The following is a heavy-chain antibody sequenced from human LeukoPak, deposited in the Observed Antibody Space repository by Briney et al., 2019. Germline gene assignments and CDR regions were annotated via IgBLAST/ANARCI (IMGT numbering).Heavy chain of an antibody. Sequence: GAAVKVSCKASGYSFTGYYMHWVRQAPGQGLEWMGWINPNSGGTNYAQKFQGRVTMTRDTSISTAYMELSRLRSDDTAVYYCARDPYCSGGSCPPNWFDPWGQGTLVTVSS. CDR3: ARDPYCSGGSCPPNWFDP. CDR2: INPNSGGT. CDR1: GYSFTGYY. D-gene: IGHD2-15*01. V-gene: IGHV1-2*02. J-gene: IGHJ5*02.